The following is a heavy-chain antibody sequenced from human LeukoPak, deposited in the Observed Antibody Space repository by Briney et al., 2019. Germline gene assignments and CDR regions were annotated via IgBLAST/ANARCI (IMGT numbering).Heavy chain of an antibody. Sequence: SETLSLTCTVSGVSISSSNSYWGWIRQPPGKGLEWIGSIYYSGSTYYNPSLKSRVTISADTSKNQFSLKLSAVTAADTAVYYCASVRRGFGESSKYYSYYYMDVWGNGTTVTISS. CDR2: IYYSGST. V-gene: IGHV4-39*01. CDR3: ASVRRGFGESSKYYSYYYMDV. D-gene: IGHD3-10*01. CDR1: GVSISSSNSY. J-gene: IGHJ6*03.